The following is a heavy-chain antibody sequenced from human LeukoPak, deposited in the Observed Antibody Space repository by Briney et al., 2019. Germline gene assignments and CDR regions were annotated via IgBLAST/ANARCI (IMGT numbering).Heavy chain of an antibody. CDR1: GFTFSSYS. D-gene: IGHD6-13*01. J-gene: IGHJ4*02. Sequence: GGSLRLSCAASGFTFSSYSMNWVHQAPGKGLEWVSSISRTSDYIYYADSLKGRFTISRDNAKNSLYLQMNSLSAEGTAMYYCARGGYSTSWSHFDYWGQGTLVTVSS. CDR2: ISRTSDYI. V-gene: IGHV3-21*01. CDR3: ARGGYSTSWSHFDY.